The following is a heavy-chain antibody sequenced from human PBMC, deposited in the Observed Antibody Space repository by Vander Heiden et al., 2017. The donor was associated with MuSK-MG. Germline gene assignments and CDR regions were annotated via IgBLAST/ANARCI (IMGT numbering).Heavy chain of an antibody. CDR2: MTGRGGP. V-gene: IGHV3-13*05. CDR3: VRGGVWGISSNWFDS. CDR1: GFTFSSHD. Sequence: EVRLVESGGGLAQPGGSLRLSCEASGFTFSSHDMHWVRQSSGKSLEWVSGMTGRGGPAYSDSVRGRFTIYRDIAKSSLYLQMSSLRADDTAIYDCVRGGVWGISSNWFDSWGQGALVTVSS. D-gene: IGHD7-27*01. J-gene: IGHJ5*01.